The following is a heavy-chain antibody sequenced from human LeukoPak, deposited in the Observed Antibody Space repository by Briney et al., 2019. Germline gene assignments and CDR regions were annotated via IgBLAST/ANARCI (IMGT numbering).Heavy chain of an antibody. CDR1: GGTFSSYA. CDR3: ASPRLMGIAAAGGSFDQ. CDR2: IIPIFGTT. V-gene: IGHV1-69*13. Sequence: SVKDSCKASGGTFSSYAISWVRQAPGQGLEWMGGIIPIFGTTNYAQKFLGRVTITADESTSTAYMDLSSLRSEDTAVYYCASPRLMGIAAAGGSFDQWGQGTLVTVSS. J-gene: IGHJ4*02. D-gene: IGHD6-13*01.